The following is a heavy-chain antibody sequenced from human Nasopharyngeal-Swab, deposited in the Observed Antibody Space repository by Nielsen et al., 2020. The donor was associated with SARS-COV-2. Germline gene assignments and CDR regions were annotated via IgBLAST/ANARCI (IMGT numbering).Heavy chain of an antibody. CDR1: GYTFTSYG. J-gene: IGHJ4*02. V-gene: IGHV1-18*01. CDR3: ARLPTALVGWKDY. Sequence: ASVKVSCKASGYTFTSYGISWVRQAPGQGLEWMGWISAYNGNTNYAQKLQGRVTMTRDTSISTAYMELSRLRSDDTAVYYCARLPTALVGWKDYWGQGTLVTVSS. D-gene: IGHD5-18*01. CDR2: ISAYNGNT.